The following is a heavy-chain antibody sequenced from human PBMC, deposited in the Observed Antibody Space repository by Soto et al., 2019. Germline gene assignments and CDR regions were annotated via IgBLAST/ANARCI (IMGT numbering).Heavy chain of an antibody. CDR2: IYYSGST. V-gene: IGHV4-59*08. Sequence: SETLSLTCTVSGGSISSYYWSWIRQPPGKGLEWIGYIYYSGSTNYNPSLKSRVTISVDTSKNQFSLKLSSVTAADTAVYYCASLRVLLWFGEPRPYYFDYWGQGTLVTVSS. CDR1: GGSISSYY. J-gene: IGHJ4*02. D-gene: IGHD3-10*01. CDR3: ASLRVLLWFGEPRPYYFDY.